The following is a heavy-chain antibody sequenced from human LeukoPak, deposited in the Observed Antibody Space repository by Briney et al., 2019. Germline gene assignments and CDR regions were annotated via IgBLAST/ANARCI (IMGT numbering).Heavy chain of an antibody. J-gene: IGHJ5*02. CDR3: ARHEYQLPQGFFWFDP. CDR1: GGSISSSSYY. D-gene: IGHD2-2*01. CDR2: IYYSGST. V-gene: IGHV4-39*01. Sequence: SETLSLTCTVSGGSISSSSYYWGWIRQPPGKGLEWIGSIYYSGSTYYNPSLKSRVTISVDTSKNQFSLKLSSVTAADTAVYYCARHEYQLPQGFFWFDPWGQGTLVTVSS.